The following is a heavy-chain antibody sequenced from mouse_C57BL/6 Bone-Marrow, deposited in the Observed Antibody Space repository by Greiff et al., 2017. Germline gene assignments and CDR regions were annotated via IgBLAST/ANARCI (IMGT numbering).Heavy chain of an antibody. J-gene: IGHJ2*01. Sequence: QVQLKESGAELARPGASVKLSCKASGYTFTSYGISWVKQRTGQGLEWIGEIYPRSGNTYYNEKFKGKATLTADKSSSTAYMELRSLTSEDSAVYFCALLMVYYFYFDYWGQGTTLTVSS. CDR2: IYPRSGNT. D-gene: IGHD2-3*01. CDR1: GYTFTSYG. V-gene: IGHV1-81*01. CDR3: ALLMVYYFYFDY.